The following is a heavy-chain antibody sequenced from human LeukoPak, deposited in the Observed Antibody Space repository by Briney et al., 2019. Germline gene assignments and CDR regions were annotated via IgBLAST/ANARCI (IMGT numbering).Heavy chain of an antibody. CDR1: GFAFNTYA. D-gene: IGHD3-22*01. Sequence: GGSLRLSCAASGFAFNTYAMSWVRQAPGKGLEWVSALSGSGSSTYYADSVKGRFTISRDNSKNTLYLQMNSLRAEDTAVYFCARQSGGFYGSSGYYSDSWGQGTLVTVSS. CDR2: LSGSGSST. V-gene: IGHV3-23*01. CDR3: ARQSGGFYGSSGYYSDS. J-gene: IGHJ4*02.